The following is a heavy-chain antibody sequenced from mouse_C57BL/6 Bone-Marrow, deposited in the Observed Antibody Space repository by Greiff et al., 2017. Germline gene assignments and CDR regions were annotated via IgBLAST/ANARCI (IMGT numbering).Heavy chain of an antibody. CDR3: ANPYDYGCSTGVDY. V-gene: IGHV1-54*01. D-gene: IGHD1-1*01. CDR1: GYAFTNYL. Sequence: QVHVKQSGAELVRPGTSVKVSCKASGYAFTNYLIEWVKQRPGQGLEWIGVINPGSGGTNYNEKFKGKATLTADKSSSTAYVQLSSLTSEDTAVYFCANPYDYGCSTGVDYWGRGTLVTVSA. CDR2: INPGSGGT. J-gene: IGHJ3*01.